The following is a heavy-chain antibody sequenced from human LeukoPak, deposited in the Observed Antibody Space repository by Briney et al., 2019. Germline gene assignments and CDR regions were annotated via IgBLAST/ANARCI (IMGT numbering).Heavy chain of an antibody. D-gene: IGHD3-10*01. J-gene: IGHJ6*04. CDR1: GGTFSSYA. CDR2: IIPIFGTA. CDR3: ARSPRGNYYGSGSYSAIYYYYGMDV. V-gene: IGHV1-69*13. Sequence: SVTVSCKASGGTFSSYAISWVRQAPGQGLEWMGGIIPIFGTANYAQKFQGRVTITADESTSTAYMELSSLRSEDTAVYYCARSPRGNYYGSGSYSAIYYYYGMDVWGKGTTATVSS.